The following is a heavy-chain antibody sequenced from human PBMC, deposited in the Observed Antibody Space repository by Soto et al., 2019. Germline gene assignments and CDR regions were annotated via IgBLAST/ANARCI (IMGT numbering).Heavy chain of an antibody. CDR2: IYHSGST. CDR1: GGSISSGGYS. V-gene: IGHV4-30-2*01. CDR3: ARATGYGYYDSSGYYSIAGP. D-gene: IGHD3-22*01. J-gene: IGHJ5*02. Sequence: QLQLEESGSGLVKPSQTLSLTCAVSGGSISSGGYSWSWIRQPPGKGLEWIRYIYHSGSTYYNPSLKSRVTISVDRSKNQFSLKLSSVTAADTAVYYCARATGYGYYDSSGYYSIAGPWGQGTLVTVSS.